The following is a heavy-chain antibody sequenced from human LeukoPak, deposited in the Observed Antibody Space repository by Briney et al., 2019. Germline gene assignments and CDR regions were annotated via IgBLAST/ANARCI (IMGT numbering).Heavy chain of an antibody. CDR2: IIPNLGTA. J-gene: IGHJ6*02. CDR1: GGPFSSYA. CDR3: AKPGTTGTTWYYYYGMDV. Sequence: SVKVSCKASGGPFSSYAISWVRQAPGQGLEWMGRIIPNLGTANYAQKFQGRVTITADKSTSTAYMELSSLRSEDTAVYYCAKPGTTGTTWYYYYGMDVWGQGTTVTVSS. V-gene: IGHV1-69*04. D-gene: IGHD1-1*01.